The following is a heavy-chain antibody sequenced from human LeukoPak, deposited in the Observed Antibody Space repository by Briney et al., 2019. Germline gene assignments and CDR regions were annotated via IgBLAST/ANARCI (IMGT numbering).Heavy chain of an antibody. V-gene: IGHV3-30-3*01. CDR1: GFTFSSYA. Sequence: GGSLRLSCAAPGFTFSSYAMHWVRQAPGKGLEWVTVISYDGSNKYFADSVKGRFTISRDNSKNTLYLQMNSLRAEDTAVYYCARETGSAVGSTDFDYWGQGTLVTVSS. CDR3: ARETGSAVGSTDFDY. CDR2: ISYDGSNK. D-gene: IGHD4-17*01. J-gene: IGHJ4*02.